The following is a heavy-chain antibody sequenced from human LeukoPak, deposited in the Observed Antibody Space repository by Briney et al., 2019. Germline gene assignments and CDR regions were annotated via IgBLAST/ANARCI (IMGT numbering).Heavy chain of an antibody. CDR3: AKCEGESYWGAFGI. Sequence: GGSLRVSCAASGFTFSRYAMSWVRQAPGKGLEWVSGISTTGASTYYADSVKGRFTSSRDNSKNTLYLQMSSLRDEDTAVYYCAKCEGESYWGAFGIWGQGTMVTVSS. CDR2: ISTTGAST. J-gene: IGHJ3*02. CDR1: GFTFSRYA. D-gene: IGHD1-26*01. V-gene: IGHV3-23*01.